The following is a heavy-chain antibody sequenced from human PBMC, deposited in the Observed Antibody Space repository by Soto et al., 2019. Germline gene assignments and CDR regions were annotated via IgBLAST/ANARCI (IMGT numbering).Heavy chain of an antibody. V-gene: IGHV1-46*01. D-gene: IGHD6-13*01. CDR1: GYIITNYY. J-gene: IGHJ4*02. Sequence: GAPVKLSCKASGYIITNYYRHWGRQTPGQGLEWMAIINPLPTSGSTNYAQKFQGRVTVTRDTSTSTVYLELSSLRFDYTAVYYCARDLAAAAYWGQGTLVTVSS. CDR3: ARDLAAAAY. CDR2: INPLPTSGST.